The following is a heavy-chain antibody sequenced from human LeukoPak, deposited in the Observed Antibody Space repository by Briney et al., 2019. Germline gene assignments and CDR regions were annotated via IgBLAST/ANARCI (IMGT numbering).Heavy chain of an antibody. D-gene: IGHD6-19*01. J-gene: IGHJ4*02. CDR1: GGSISTHY. Sequence: PSETLSLTCTVSGGSISTHYWSWIRQPPGKGLEWIGNIYYSGSTNYNPSLRSRVTISVDTSKNQFSLKLTAVTAADTAVYYCARHRYSSAWSVVDYWGQGTLVTVSS. CDR2: IYYSGST. CDR3: ARHRYSSAWSVVDY. V-gene: IGHV4-59*08.